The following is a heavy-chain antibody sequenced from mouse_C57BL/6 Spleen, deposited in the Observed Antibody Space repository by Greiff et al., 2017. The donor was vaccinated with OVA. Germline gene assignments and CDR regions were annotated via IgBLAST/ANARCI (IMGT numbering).Heavy chain of an antibody. CDR2: IDPETGGT. Sequence: QVQLQQSGAELVRPGASVTLSCKASGYTFTDYEMHWVKQTPVHGLEWIGAIDPETGGTAYNQKFKGKAILTADKSSSTAYMELRSLTSEDSAVYYKTREEKPYAMDYWGQGTSVTVSS. J-gene: IGHJ4*01. CDR1: GYTFTDYE. V-gene: IGHV1-15*01. CDR3: TREEKPYAMDY.